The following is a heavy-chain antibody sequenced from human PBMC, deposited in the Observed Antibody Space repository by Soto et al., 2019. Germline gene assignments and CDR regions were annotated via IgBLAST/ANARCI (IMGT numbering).Heavy chain of an antibody. CDR1: GFPFSPLW. J-gene: IGHJ3*01. Sequence: EVQLVESGGGLVQPGGSLRLSCVASGFPFSPLWMSWVRQAPGKGLVWVSRINSDGTIIPYADSVKGRFTISRDNAKNTLYLQMHSLRAEDTALYFCVRDRGYPDSFDVWGRGTMVTVSS. CDR2: INSDGTII. V-gene: IGHV3-74*01. CDR3: VRDRGYPDSFDV. D-gene: IGHD1-1*01.